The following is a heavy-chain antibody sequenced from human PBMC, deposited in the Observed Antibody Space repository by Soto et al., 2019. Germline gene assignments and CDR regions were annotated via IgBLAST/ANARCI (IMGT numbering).Heavy chain of an antibody. CDR1: GYTFTSYG. CDR3: SPGLFREFVYYFAY. CDR2: ISAYNGNT. V-gene: IGHV1-18*01. D-gene: IGHD3-10*02. J-gene: IGHJ4*02. Sequence: QVQLVQSGAEVKKSGASVKVSCKASGYTFTSYGISWVRQAPGQGLEWMGWISAYNGNTNYAQKLQGRVTMTTATSTSTAYLELRSLSSVDTAVYYCSPGLFREFVYYFAYWGQGPLVTVSS.